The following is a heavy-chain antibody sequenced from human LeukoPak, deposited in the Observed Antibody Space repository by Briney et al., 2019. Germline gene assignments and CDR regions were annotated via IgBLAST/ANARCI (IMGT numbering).Heavy chain of an antibody. D-gene: IGHD5-12*01. V-gene: IGHV3-48*01. CDR2: ISSSSSTI. CDR1: GFTFSSYS. CDR3: ARKVPLAIDY. J-gene: IGHJ4*02. Sequence: GGSLRLSCAASGFTFSSYSMNWVRQAPGKGLEWVSYISSSSSTIDYADSVKGRFTISRDNAKNSLYLQMNSLRAEDTAVYYCARKVPLAIDYWGQGTPVTVSS.